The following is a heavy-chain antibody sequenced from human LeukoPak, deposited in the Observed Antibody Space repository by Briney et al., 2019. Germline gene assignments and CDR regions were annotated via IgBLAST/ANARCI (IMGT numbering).Heavy chain of an antibody. CDR2: IYYSGST. J-gene: IGHJ5*02. CDR1: GGSISSSSYY. Sequence: SETLSLTCTVSGGSISSSSYYWVWIRQPPGQGLEWIGSIYYSGSTYYNPSLKSRVTISVDTSKNQFSLKLSSVTAADTAVHYCATWGSTGLGFDPWGQGTLVTVSS. V-gene: IGHV4-39*01. CDR3: ATWGSTGLGFDP. D-gene: IGHD6-13*01.